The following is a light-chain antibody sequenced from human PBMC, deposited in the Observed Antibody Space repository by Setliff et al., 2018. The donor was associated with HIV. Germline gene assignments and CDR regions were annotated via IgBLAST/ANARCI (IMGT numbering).Light chain of an antibody. J-gene: IGLJ1*01. V-gene: IGLV2-11*01. Sequence: QSALAQPRSVSGSPGQSVTISCTGTSSDVGTYNYVSWYQQHQGKAPKLMIFEVSKRPSGVPDRFSGSKSGNTASLTISGLQAEDEADYYCCSYAGSYSFFVFGSGTKVTVL. CDR2: EVS. CDR3: CSYAGSYSFFV. CDR1: SSDVGTYNY.